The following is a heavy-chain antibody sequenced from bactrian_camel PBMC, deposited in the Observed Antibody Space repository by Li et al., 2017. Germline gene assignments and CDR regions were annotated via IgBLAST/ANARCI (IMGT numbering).Heavy chain of an antibody. V-gene: IGHV3S53*01. Sequence: HVQLVESGGGSVQAGGSLRLFCAASRYMYDNGCMGWFRQAPGKERELVSTIKPDGTTTYTDSVKDRFIISHDNAKNTLYLQMNNLKTEDTAVYYCAAGRRMLTCVWNYWGQGTQVTVSS. CDR2: IKPDGTT. J-gene: IGHJ4*01. D-gene: IGHD1*01. CDR1: RYMYDNGC. CDR3: AAGRRMLTCVWNY.